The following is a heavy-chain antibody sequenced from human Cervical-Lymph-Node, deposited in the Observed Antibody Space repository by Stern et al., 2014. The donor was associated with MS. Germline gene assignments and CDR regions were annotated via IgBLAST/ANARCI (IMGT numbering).Heavy chain of an antibody. D-gene: IGHD4-17*01. CDR1: GGSISFYY. CDR3: ARFPTVRYGMDV. V-gene: IGHV4-59*08. Sequence: VQLVQSGPGLVKASETLSLTCSVSGGSISFYYWNWMRQPPGKGLEWIGYIYYTGTTNYNPSLNSRVTMSVDKSKNQVSLNLNSLTAADTAVYYCARFPTVRYGMDVWGQGTAVAVSS. J-gene: IGHJ6*02. CDR2: IYYTGTT.